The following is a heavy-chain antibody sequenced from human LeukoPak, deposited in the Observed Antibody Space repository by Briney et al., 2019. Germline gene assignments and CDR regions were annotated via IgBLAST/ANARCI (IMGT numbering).Heavy chain of an antibody. CDR1: GFTFSSYE. CDR3: ASFSNYYGIEV. CDR2: ISSSGSTI. V-gene: IGHV3-48*03. Sequence: GGSLRLSCAASGFTFSSYEMNWVRQAPGKGLEWVSYISSSGSTIYYAASVKGRFTISRDNAKNSLYLQMTRLRAEDTAVYYCASFSNYYGIEVWGEGATVTVSS. J-gene: IGHJ6*01.